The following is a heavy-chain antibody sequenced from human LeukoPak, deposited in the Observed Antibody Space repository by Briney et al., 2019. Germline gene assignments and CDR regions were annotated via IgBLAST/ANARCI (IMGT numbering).Heavy chain of an antibody. V-gene: IGHV4-59*01. J-gene: IGHJ2*01. D-gene: IGHD6-19*01. CDR3: ARDPGSSGYWYFDL. CDR2: IYNNGRT. Sequence: SETLSLTCTVSGGSISSYYWSWIRQPPGKGLEWIGYIYNNGRTNYNPSLKSRVTISVDTSKNQFSLRLTSVTAADTAVSYCARDPGSSGYWYFDLWGRGTLVTVSS. CDR1: GGSISSYY.